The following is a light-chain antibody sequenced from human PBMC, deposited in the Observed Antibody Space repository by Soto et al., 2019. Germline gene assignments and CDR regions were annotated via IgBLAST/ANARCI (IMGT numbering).Light chain of an antibody. CDR3: QQRSNWPRT. J-gene: IGKJ2*01. V-gene: IGKV3-11*01. CDR1: QSVSKS. CDR2: DAS. Sequence: EIVLTQSPATLSLSPGERATLSCRASQSVSKSLAWYQQKPGQAPRLLIYDASIRATGFPARFSGSGSGTDFTLTISSLEPDDFAVYYCQQRSNWPRTFGQGTKLEIK.